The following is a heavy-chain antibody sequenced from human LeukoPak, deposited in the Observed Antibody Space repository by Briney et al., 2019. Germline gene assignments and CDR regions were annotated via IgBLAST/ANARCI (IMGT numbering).Heavy chain of an antibody. V-gene: IGHV3-23*01. CDR3: AKATSESSGYKFDS. CDR2: ITGRGDRS. J-gene: IGHJ4*02. D-gene: IGHD3-22*01. Sequence: GGSLRLSCAASGFTFNKYAMNWVRQTPGKGLEWVSTITGRGDRSEYADSVKGRFTISRDNSEGTLWLQMSSLRAEDTALYYCAKATSESSGYKFDSWGQGTLVTVSS. CDR1: GFTFNKYA.